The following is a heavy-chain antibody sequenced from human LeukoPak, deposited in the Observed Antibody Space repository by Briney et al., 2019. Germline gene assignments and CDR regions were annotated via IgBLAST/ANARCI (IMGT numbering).Heavy chain of an antibody. J-gene: IGHJ5*02. CDR2: IYHSGST. CDR3: ARARGPNWFDP. D-gene: IGHD3-10*01. Sequence: SSQTLSLTCTVSGGSISSGGYYWSWIRQPPGKGLEWIGYIYHSGSTNYNPSLKSRVTISVDKSKNQFSLKLSSVTAADTAVYYCARARGPNWFDPWGQGTLVTVSS. CDR1: GGSISSGGYY. V-gene: IGHV4-30-2*05.